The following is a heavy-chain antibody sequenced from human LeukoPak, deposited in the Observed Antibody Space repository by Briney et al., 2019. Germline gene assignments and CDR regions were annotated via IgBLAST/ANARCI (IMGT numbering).Heavy chain of an antibody. J-gene: IGHJ6*02. CDR1: GDSVSSNSAA. V-gene: IGHV6-1*01. Sequence: SQTLSLTCAISGDSVSSNSAAWNWIRQSPSRGLEWLGRTYYRSKWYNDYAVSVKSRITINPDTSKNQFSLQLNSVTPEDTAVYYCARHSSGWYAGYYYYYGMDVWGQGTTVTVSS. CDR2: TYYRSKWYN. CDR3: ARHSSGWYAGYYYYYGMDV. D-gene: IGHD6-19*01.